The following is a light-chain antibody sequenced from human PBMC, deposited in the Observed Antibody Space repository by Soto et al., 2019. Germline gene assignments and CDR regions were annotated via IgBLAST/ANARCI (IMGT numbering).Light chain of an antibody. CDR1: QSVRSN. J-gene: IGKJ5*01. CDR3: QQRSNWQIT. CDR2: GAS. Sequence: EIVLTQSPATLSVSPGERATLSCRASQSVRSNVAWYQQRPGQAPRLLIYGASTRATGIPSRFSGSGSGTEFSLTISSLEPDDFAVYYCQQRSNWQITFGQGTRLEIK. V-gene: IGKV3-15*01.